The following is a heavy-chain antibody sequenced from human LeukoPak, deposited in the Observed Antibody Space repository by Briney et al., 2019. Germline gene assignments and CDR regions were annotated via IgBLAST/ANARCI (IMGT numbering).Heavy chain of an antibody. J-gene: IGHJ5*02. CDR1: GFTFSSYW. CDR2: ISTDGSST. CDR3: ARTRLAVAGTWWFDP. D-gene: IGHD6-19*01. V-gene: IGHV3-74*01. Sequence: GGCLRLSCAASGFTFSSYWMHWVRQAPGKGLVWVSRISTDGSSTNSADSVKGRFTISRDNAKNSLYLQMNSLRAEDTAVYYCARTRLAVAGTWWFDPWGQGTLVTVSS.